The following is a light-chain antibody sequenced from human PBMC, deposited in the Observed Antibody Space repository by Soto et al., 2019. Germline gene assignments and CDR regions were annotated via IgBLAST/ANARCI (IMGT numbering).Light chain of an antibody. V-gene: IGLV2-8*01. J-gene: IGLJ2*01. CDR3: ASYTRTTTLV. Sequence: QSALTQPPSASGSPGQSVTISCTGTSSDIGGYNSVSWYQQHPGKAPRLMIYEVNKRPSGVPDRFSGSKSGYTASLTVSGLQTEDEADYYCASYTRTTTLVFGGGTKLTVL. CDR2: EVN. CDR1: SSDIGGYNS.